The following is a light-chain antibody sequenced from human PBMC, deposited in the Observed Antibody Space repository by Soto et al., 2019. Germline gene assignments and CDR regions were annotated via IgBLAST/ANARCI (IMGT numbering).Light chain of an antibody. CDR1: QSVSSTS. V-gene: IGKV3D-20*02. CDR3: QQRSNWPPIT. CDR2: GAS. Sequence: EIVLTQSPGTLSLSPGERATLSCMASQSVSSTSLAWYQQKPGQAPRLLLYGASSRATDIPDRFSGSGSGTDFTLTISRLEPADFAVYYCQQRSNWPPITFGQGTRLEIK. J-gene: IGKJ5*01.